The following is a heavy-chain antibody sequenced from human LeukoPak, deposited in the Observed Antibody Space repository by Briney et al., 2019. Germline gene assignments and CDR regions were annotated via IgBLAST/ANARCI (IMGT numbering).Heavy chain of an antibody. J-gene: IGHJ4*02. CDR1: GFTFSNAW. CDR3: TTGSNRYDSSDFDH. Sequence: PGGSLRLSCAASGFTFSNAWMNWVRQAPGKGLEWVGRIYREADGGTTEYYAPVKGRFTISRDDSKNTLYLQMNSLKTEDTAVYYCTTGSNRYDSSDFDHWGQGTLVTVSS. CDR2: IYREADGGTT. V-gene: IGHV3-15*01. D-gene: IGHD3-22*01.